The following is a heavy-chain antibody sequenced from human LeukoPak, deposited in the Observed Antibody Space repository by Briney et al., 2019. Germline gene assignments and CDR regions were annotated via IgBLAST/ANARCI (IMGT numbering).Heavy chain of an antibody. CDR2: IYYSGST. V-gene: IGHV4-59*08. CDR1: GGSISSYY. J-gene: IGHJ4*02. D-gene: IGHD5-12*01. CDR3: ARSWLRLYFDY. Sequence: PSETLSLTCTVSGGSISSYYWSWIRQPPGKGLEWIGYIYYSGSTNYNPSLKSRVTISVDTSKNRFSLKLSSVTAADTAVYYCARSWLRLYFDYWGQGTLVTVSS.